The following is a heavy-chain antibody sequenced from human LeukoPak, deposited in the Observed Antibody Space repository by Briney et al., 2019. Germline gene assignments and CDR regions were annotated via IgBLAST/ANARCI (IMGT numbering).Heavy chain of an antibody. V-gene: IGHV3-23*01. D-gene: IGHD2-2*01. CDR1: GFTFNNYG. CDR3: AKRLYCSSSTCYGFDH. CDR2: ISGSGSST. J-gene: IGHJ4*02. Sequence: PGGSLRLSCAASGFTFNNYGMSWVRQAPGKGLEWVSAISGSGSSTYYADSVKGRFTISRDNSKNTLYLEMNSLRAEDTAVYHCAKRLYCSSSTCYGFDHWGRGTLVTVSS.